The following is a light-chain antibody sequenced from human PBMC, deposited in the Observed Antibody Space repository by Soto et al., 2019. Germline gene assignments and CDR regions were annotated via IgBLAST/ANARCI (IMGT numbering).Light chain of an antibody. CDR3: HQGFSTLT. V-gene: IGKV1-39*01. CDR1: HHISTY. J-gene: IGKJ5*01. CDR2: GAS. Sequence: DIQMTQSPSSLSASLGDRVTITCRASHHISTYLNWYQHKPGKAPKLLIYGASTLQSGVPSRFSGSGSGTDFTITISGLQPEDFSIYYCHQGFSTLTFGQGTRLEIK.